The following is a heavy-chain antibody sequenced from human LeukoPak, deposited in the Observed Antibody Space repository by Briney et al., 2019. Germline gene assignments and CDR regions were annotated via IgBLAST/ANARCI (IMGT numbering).Heavy chain of an antibody. Sequence: PGGSLRLSCAASGFTFSSYAMSWVRQAPGKGLEWVSAISGSGGSTYYADSVKGRFTISRDNSKNTLFLQMNSLRAEDTAVYYCAKDDDYYDSSEAFDYWGQGTLVTVSS. CDR2: ISGSGGST. D-gene: IGHD3-22*01. CDR1: GFTFSSYA. CDR3: AKDDDYYDSSEAFDY. J-gene: IGHJ4*02. V-gene: IGHV3-23*01.